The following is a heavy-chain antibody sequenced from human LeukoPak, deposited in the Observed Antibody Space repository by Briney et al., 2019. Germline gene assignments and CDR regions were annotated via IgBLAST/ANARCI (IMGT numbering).Heavy chain of an antibody. CDR3: VRLFVQEPSGWFDP. CDR2: MNPNSGNT. V-gene: IGHV1-8*01. D-gene: IGHD3-10*01. CDR1: GYSFSSYE. Sequence: ASVKVSCKTSGYSFSSYEINWVRQPPGQGLEWMGWMNPNSGNTAYAQKFQGRITMTRDASIRTAYMELNSLRSEDTAVYYCVRLFVQEPSGWFDPWGQGTLATVS. J-gene: IGHJ5*02.